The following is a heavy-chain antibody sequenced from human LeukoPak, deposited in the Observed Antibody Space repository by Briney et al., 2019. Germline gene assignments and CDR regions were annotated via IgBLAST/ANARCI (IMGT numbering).Heavy chain of an antibody. Sequence: PSETLSLTCTVSGGSISSYFWSWIRQPAGKGLEWIGRIYTSGSTNYNPSLKSRVTMSVDTSKNQFSLKLSSVTAADTAVYYCARDRPLFVVVPAAIDYWGQGTLVTVSS. CDR1: GGSISSYF. J-gene: IGHJ4*02. CDR3: ARDRPLFVVVPAAIDY. V-gene: IGHV4-4*07. CDR2: IYTSGST. D-gene: IGHD2-2*01.